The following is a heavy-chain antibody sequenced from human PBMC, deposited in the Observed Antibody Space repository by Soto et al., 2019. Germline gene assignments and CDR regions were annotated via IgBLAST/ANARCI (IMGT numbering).Heavy chain of an antibody. Sequence: ASETLSLTCTVSGGSISSSSYYWGWIRQPPGKGLEWIGTIYYSGNTYYNPSLKSRVTISVDTSKNQFSLKLSSVTAADTAVYFCARLWCSGGSCYSWYYYGIDVWGQGTTVTVSS. D-gene: IGHD2-15*01. V-gene: IGHV4-39*01. CDR3: ARLWCSGGSCYSWYYYGIDV. CDR2: IYYSGNT. J-gene: IGHJ6*02. CDR1: GGSISSSSYY.